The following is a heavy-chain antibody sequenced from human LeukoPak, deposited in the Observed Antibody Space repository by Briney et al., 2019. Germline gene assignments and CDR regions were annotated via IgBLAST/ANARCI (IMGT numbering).Heavy chain of an antibody. J-gene: IGHJ4*02. V-gene: IGHV3-23*01. CDR2: IRGNGGST. CDR1: GFSFSNYA. Sequence: GGSLRLSCAASGFSFSNYAMNWVRQAPGKGLEWVSSIRGNGGSTYYAASVKGRFVISRDNSKNTLYLQMMGLRAEDTAVYYCVRDLDFWGQGTLVTVSS. CDR3: VRDLDF.